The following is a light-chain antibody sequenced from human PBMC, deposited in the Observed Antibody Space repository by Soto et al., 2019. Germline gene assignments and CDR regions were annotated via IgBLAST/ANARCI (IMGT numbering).Light chain of an antibody. V-gene: IGLV2-14*03. CDR1: SSGIGAYNF. CDR3: TSWTTSSTMI. J-gene: IGLJ1*01. CDR2: DVN. Sequence: QSVLAQPGSVSGSPDQSMTMSCTGTSSGIGAYNFVSCYQQHPGKAPKLMLDDVNIRPSGVSNRFSGSKSGNTASLTISGLQAEDEADYYCTSWTTSSTMIFGRGTKVTVL.